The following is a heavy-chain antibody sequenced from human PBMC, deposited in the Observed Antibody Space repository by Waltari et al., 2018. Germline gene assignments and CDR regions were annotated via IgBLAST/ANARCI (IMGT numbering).Heavy chain of an antibody. D-gene: IGHD3-10*01. CDR1: GFTFSSYA. V-gene: IGHV3-30-3*01. CDR3: ARDYYGSGSYYNSPYY. CDR2: ISYDGSNK. J-gene: IGHJ4*02. Sequence: QVQLVESGGGVVQPGRSLRLSCAASGFTFSSYAMHWVRQAPGKGPGWVAVISYDGSNKYYADSVKGRFTISRDNSKNTLYLQMNSLRAEDTAVYYCARDYYGSGSYYNSPYYWGQGTLVTVSS.